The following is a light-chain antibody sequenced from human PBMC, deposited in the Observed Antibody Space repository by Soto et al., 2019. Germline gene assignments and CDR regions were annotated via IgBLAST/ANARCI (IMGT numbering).Light chain of an antibody. CDR3: QQSYSQGM. V-gene: IGKV1-39*01. CDR1: QRISFY. Sequence: DVEVTHAPASLAASVGDRVTLPXRASQRISFYFNWYQQEQGKATXXXIXVASILKSGVPSRFSGSGSGTDFTFTIRTLHTEEGPTYYFQQSYSQGMFRQGTKVDI. CDR2: VAS. J-gene: IGKJ1*01.